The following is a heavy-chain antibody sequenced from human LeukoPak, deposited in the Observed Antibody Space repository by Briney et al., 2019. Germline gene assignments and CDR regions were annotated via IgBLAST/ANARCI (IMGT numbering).Heavy chain of an antibody. J-gene: IGHJ3*02. CDR1: GGSISSYY. V-gene: IGHV4-59*01. D-gene: IGHD3-3*01. CDR3: ARGRFLDAFDI. Sequence: PSETLSLTCTVSGGSISSYYWSWIRQPPGKGLEWIGYIYYSGSTKYKPSLKSRVTISVDTSKNQFSLKRSSVTAADTAVYYCARGRFLDAFDIWGQGTMVTVSS. CDR2: IYYSGST.